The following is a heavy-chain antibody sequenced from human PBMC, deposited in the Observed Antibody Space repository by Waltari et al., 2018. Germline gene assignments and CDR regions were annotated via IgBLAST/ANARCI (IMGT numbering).Heavy chain of an antibody. CDR3: ARHLYSIDYLELDN. CDR1: GFTFINYA. V-gene: IGHV3-23*01. Sequence: EGPLLESGGGLVQPGGSLRLSCVASGFTFINYAMSWVRQAPGKGLEWVSGISDSGVVTKYADSVKGRFTVSRDNSKNTLYLQLNSLRAEDTAVYYCARHLYSIDYLELDNWGQGTLVTVSS. CDR2: ISDSGVVT. J-gene: IGHJ4*02. D-gene: IGHD3-22*01.